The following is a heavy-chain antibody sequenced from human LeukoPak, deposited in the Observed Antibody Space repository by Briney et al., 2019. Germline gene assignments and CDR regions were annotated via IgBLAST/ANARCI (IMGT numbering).Heavy chain of an antibody. J-gene: IGHJ4*02. CDR2: ISGSGGST. CDR3: AKDQDIVVVVAADY. Sequence: GGPLRLSCAASGFTFSSYAMSWVRQAPGKGLEWVSAISGSGGSTYYADSVKGRFTISRDNSKNTLYLQMNSLRAEDTAVYYCAKDQDIVVVVAADYWGQGTLVTVSS. V-gene: IGHV3-23*01. CDR1: GFTFSSYA. D-gene: IGHD2-15*01.